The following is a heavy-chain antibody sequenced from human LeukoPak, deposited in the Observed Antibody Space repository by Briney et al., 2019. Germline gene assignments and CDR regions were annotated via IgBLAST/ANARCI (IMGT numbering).Heavy chain of an antibody. V-gene: IGHV5-51*01. CDR3: ASTSYSYGRIYFDY. CDR1: GYSFTSYW. Sequence: GEPLKISCKGSGYSFTSYWIGWVRQMPWKGLEWMGIIYPGDSDTRYSPSFQGQVTISADKSISTAYLQWSSLKASDTAMYYCASTSYSYGRIYFDYWGQGTLVTVSS. D-gene: IGHD5-18*01. CDR2: IYPGDSDT. J-gene: IGHJ4*02.